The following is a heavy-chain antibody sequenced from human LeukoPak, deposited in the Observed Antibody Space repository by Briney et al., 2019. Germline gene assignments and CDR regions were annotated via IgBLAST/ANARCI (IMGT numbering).Heavy chain of an antibody. J-gene: IGHJ4*02. CDR1: GFTVSSKY. V-gene: IGHV3-33*08. CDR3: ARDVCSGSSCYSGTTLEN. CDR2: VWYDGSDK. Sequence: GGSLRLSCAASGFTVSSKYMSWVRQAPGKGLEWVAVVWYDGSDKYYADSVKGRFTISRDNSKNTLYLQMNSLRAEDTAVYYCARDVCSGSSCYSGTTLENWGQGTLVTVSS. D-gene: IGHD2-15*01.